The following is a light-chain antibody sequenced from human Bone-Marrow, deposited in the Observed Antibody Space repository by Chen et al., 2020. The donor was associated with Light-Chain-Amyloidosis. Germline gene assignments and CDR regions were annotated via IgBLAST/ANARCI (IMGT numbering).Light chain of an antibody. CDR1: SSDVGGDNH. CDR3: SSYTITNTLV. CDR2: EVT. J-gene: IGLJ1*01. V-gene: IGLV2-14*01. Sequence: QSALPQPASVSGSPDQSITISCTGTSSDVGGDNHVSWYQQHPDKAPKLMIYEVTNRPSWVPDRFSGSKSDNTASLTISGLQTEDEADYFCSSYTITNTLVFGSGTRVTVL.